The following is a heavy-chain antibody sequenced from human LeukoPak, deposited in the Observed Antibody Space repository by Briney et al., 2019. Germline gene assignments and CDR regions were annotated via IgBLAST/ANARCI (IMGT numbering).Heavy chain of an antibody. CDR2: INPNSGGT. Sequence: GASVKVSCKASGYAFTGYYMHWVRQAPGQGLEWMGWINPNSGGTNYAQKFQGRVTMSRDTSISTAYMELSRLRSDDTAVYYCARETPLGGSSIVYWGQRTLVTLSS. D-gene: IGHD6-6*01. J-gene: IGHJ4*02. CDR3: ARETPLGGSSIVY. CDR1: GYAFTGYY. V-gene: IGHV1-2*02.